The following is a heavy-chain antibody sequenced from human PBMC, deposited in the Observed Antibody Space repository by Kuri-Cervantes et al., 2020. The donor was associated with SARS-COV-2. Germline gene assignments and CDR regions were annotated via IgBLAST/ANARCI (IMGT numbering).Heavy chain of an antibody. J-gene: IGHJ4*02. CDR2: INPDGSYT. CDR1: GFTFSDYY. Sequence: GESLKISCAASGFTFSDYYMNWVRQAPGKGLEWVSCINPDGSYTNNADSVKGRFTLSRDNAKNMLFLQMNSLRAEDTAVYYCAKEQQLVPLKQTIDYWGQGTLVTVSS. V-gene: IGHV3-74*01. CDR3: AKEQQLVPLKQTIDY. D-gene: IGHD6-13*01.